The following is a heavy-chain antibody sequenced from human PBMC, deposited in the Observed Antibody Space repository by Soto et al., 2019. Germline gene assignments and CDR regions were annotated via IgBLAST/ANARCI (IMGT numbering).Heavy chain of an antibody. CDR2: MNPNSGNT. CDR1: GYTFTSYD. J-gene: IGHJ6*01. CDR3: ARKEAMGKYYYYYGMDV. Sequence: ASVKVSGKASGYTFTSYDINWVRQATGQGLEWMGWMNPNSGNTGYAQKFQGRVTMTRNTSISTAYMELSSLRSEDTAVYYCARKEAMGKYYYYYGMDVWCQGTTVTV. V-gene: IGHV1-8*01. D-gene: IGHD5-18*01.